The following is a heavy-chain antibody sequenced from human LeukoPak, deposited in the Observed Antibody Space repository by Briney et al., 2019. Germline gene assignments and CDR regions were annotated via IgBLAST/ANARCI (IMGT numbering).Heavy chain of an antibody. CDR1: GFTFSSYA. Sequence: PGGSLRLSCAASGFTFSSYAMSWVRQAPGKGLEWVSAISGSGGSTYYADSVKGRFTISRDNSKNTLYLQMNSLRAEDTAVYYCARAIDYYDSSGYPDQHDAFDIWGQGTMVTVSS. D-gene: IGHD3-22*01. CDR2: ISGSGGST. CDR3: ARAIDYYDSSGYPDQHDAFDI. J-gene: IGHJ3*02. V-gene: IGHV3-23*01.